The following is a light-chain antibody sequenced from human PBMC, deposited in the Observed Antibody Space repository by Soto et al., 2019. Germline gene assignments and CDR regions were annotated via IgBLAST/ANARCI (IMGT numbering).Light chain of an antibody. Sequence: GLTQPPSVSVAPGQTATISCGGDDVGGKSVQWYQQKPGQAPVLVLYDARDRPSGIPERFSGSNSGNTATLTISWVEAGDEADFYCQVWDTTTDQYIFGSGTKVTVL. CDR3: QVWDTTTDQYI. CDR2: DAR. CDR1: DVGGKS. J-gene: IGLJ1*01. V-gene: IGLV3-21*02.